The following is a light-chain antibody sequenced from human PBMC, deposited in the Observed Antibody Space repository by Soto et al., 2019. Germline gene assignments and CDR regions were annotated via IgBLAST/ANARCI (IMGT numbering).Light chain of an antibody. CDR3: CSYTTSSTYV. CDR1: SSDVGDYNY. CDR2: EVS. J-gene: IGLJ1*01. V-gene: IGLV2-14*01. Sequence: QSVLTQPASVSGSPGQSITISCTGTSSDVGDYNYVSWYQQPPGKAPKLMIYEVSNRPSGVPNRFSGSKSGNTASLTISGLQAEDEADYYCCSYTTSSTYVFGTGTKVT.